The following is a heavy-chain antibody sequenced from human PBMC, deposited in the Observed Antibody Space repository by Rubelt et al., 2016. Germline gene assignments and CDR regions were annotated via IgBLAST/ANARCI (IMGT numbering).Heavy chain of an antibody. J-gene: IGHJ3*02. V-gene: IGHV1-18*01. CDR2: ISAYNGNP. CDR3: ARDRTWLVPGLDAFDI. D-gene: IGHD6-19*01. CDR1: GYTFTSYG. Sequence: QVQLVQSGAEVKKPGASVKVSCKASGYTFTSYGISWVRQAPGQGLEWMGWISAYNGNPNYAEKRKGRVTRTTYTCTSTAYRELRSLRAEDTAVYYCARDRTWLVPGLDAFDIWGQGTMVTVSS.